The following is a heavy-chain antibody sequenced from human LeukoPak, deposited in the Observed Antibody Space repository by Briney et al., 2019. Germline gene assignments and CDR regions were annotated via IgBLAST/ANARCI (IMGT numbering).Heavy chain of an antibody. CDR1: GFTVSSNY. V-gene: IGHV3-53*01. CDR2: IYSGGST. J-gene: IGHJ3*02. CDR3: AKDREWEPFDAFDI. Sequence: GGSLRLSCAASGFTVSSNYMSWVRQAPGKGLEWVSVIYSGGSTYYADSVKGRFTISRDNSKNTLYLQMNSLRAEDTAVYYCAKDREWEPFDAFDIWGQGTMVTVSS. D-gene: IGHD1-26*01.